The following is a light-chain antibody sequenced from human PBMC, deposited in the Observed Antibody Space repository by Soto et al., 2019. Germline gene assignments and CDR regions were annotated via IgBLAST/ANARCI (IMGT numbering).Light chain of an antibody. J-gene: IGKJ1*01. CDR3: HQDINLPWT. CDR2: GTS. Sequence: EMVLTQSPATLSLSPGERATLSCSASQTVSRMYLSWFQQKPGQAPRLLIYGTSTRATGIPVRFTGSGAGTDFTLTISSLQPEDFAVYFCHQDINLPWTFGQGTKVDIK. V-gene: IGKV3D-7*01. CDR1: QTVSRMY.